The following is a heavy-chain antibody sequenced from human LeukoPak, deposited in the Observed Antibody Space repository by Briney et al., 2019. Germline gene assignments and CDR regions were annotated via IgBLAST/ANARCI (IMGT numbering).Heavy chain of an antibody. V-gene: IGHV1-69*04. Sequence: ASVKASCKASGGTFSSYAISWVRQAPGQGLEWMGRIIPILGIANYAQKFQGRVTITADKSTSTAYMELSSLRSEDTAVYYCARGSSSSWYGNWFDPWGQGTLVTVSS. CDR2: IIPILGIA. CDR1: GGTFSSYA. CDR3: ARGSSSSWYGNWFDP. D-gene: IGHD6-13*01. J-gene: IGHJ5*02.